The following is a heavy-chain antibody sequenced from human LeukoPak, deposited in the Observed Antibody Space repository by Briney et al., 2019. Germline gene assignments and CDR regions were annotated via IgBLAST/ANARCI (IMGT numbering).Heavy chain of an antibody. V-gene: IGHV4-39*01. CDR3: ARGEWELRAFDI. J-gene: IGHJ3*02. Sequence: SETLSLTCAVYGGSFSSYYWGWIRQPPGKGLEWIGSIYYSGSTYYNPSLKSRVTISVDTSKNQFSLKLSSVTAADTAVYYCARGEWELRAFDIWGQGTMVTVSS. CDR1: GGSFSSYY. D-gene: IGHD1-26*01. CDR2: IYYSGST.